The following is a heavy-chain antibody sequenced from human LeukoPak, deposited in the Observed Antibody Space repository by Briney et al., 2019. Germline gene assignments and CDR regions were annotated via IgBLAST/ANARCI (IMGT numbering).Heavy chain of an antibody. J-gene: IGHJ4*02. CDR3: ASYSYGYHFDY. CDR2: IYPGDSDT. D-gene: IGHD5-18*01. Sequence: PGESLKISCKGSGYSFTSYWIGWVRRLPGEGLEWMGIIYPGDSDTRYSPSFQGQVTISADKSISTAYLQWSSLKASGTAMYYCASYSYGYHFDYWGQGTLVTVSS. V-gene: IGHV5-51*01. CDR1: GYSFTSYW.